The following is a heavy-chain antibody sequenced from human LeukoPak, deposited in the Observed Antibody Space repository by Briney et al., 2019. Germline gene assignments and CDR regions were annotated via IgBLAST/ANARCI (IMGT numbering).Heavy chain of an antibody. CDR2: ISFEGRNK. V-gene: IGHV3-30*18. Sequence: SGGSLRLSCAASGXTFSSFAMHWVRQAPGKGLEWVAVISFEGRNKYYADYLKGRFTISRDNSKNTLYLQMNSLRGEDTAVYYCAKDPGGYYFDNWGQGTVVTVSS. D-gene: IGHD1-14*01. CDR3: AKDPGGYYFDN. J-gene: IGHJ4*02. CDR1: GXTFSSFA.